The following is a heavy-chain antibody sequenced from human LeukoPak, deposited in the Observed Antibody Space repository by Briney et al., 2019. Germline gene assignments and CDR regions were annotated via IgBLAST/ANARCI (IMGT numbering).Heavy chain of an antibody. D-gene: IGHD4-23*01. CDR2: ISGSGGST. CDR1: GFTFSSYA. J-gene: IGHJ6*02. V-gene: IGHV3-23*01. Sequence: GGSLRLSCAASGFTFSSYAMSWVRQAPGKGLEWVSAISGSGGSTHYADSVKGRFTISRDNSKNTLYLQMNSLRAEDTAVYYCAKDGNWVYYYGMDVWGQGTTVTVSS. CDR3: AKDGNWVYYYGMDV.